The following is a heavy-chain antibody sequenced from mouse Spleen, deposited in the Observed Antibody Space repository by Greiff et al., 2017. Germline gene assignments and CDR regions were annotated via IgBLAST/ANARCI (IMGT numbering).Heavy chain of an antibody. V-gene: IGHV2-6-7*01. J-gene: IGHJ3*01. CDR2: IWGDGST. Sequence: QVQLKESGPGLVAPSQSLSITCTVSGFSLTGYGVNWVRQPPGKGLEWLGMIWGDGSTDYNSALKSRLSISKDNSKSQVFLKMNSLQTDDTARYYCARVGYDYAFAYWGQGTLVTVSA. CDR3: ARVGYDYAFAY. D-gene: IGHD2-4*01. CDR1: GFSLTGYG.